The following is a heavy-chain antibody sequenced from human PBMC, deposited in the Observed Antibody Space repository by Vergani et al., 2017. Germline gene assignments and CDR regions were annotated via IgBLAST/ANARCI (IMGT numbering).Heavy chain of an antibody. CDR3: ARDPSYDSSAKKSEKGDY. V-gene: IGHV1-69*08. CDR2: IIPILGIA. CDR1: GGTFSSYT. Sequence: QVQLVQSGAEVKKPGSSVKVSCKASGGTFSSYTISWVRQAPGQGLEWMGRIIPILGIANYAQKFQGRVTITADKSTSTAYMELSSLRSEDTAVYYCARDPSYDSSAKKSEKGDYWGQGTLVTVSS. D-gene: IGHD3-22*01. J-gene: IGHJ4*02.